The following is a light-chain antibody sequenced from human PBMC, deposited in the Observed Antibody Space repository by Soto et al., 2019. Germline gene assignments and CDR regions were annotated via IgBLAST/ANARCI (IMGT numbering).Light chain of an antibody. Sequence: EIVMTQFPATLSVSPGERATLSCRAILSVISDLAWYQPKPGHAPRLLIYGASTRATGIPARFSGSGSGTEFTLTISSLQSEDFAVYYCQQYNNWPPFTFGGGTRWIS. V-gene: IGKV3-15*01. J-gene: IGKJ4*01. CDR1: LSVISD. CDR3: QQYNNWPPFT. CDR2: GAS.